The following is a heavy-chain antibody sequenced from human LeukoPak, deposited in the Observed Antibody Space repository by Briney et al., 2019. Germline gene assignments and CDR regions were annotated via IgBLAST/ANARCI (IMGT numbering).Heavy chain of an antibody. CDR2: MNPNSGNT. CDR1: GYTFTSYD. Sequence: ASVKVSCKASGYTFTSYDINWVRQATGQGLEWMEWMNPNSGNTGYAQKFQGRVTMTRDTSISTAYMELSRLRSDDTAVYYCARDRYYYDGIDYPYSDAFDIWGQGTMVTVSS. CDR3: ARDRYYYDGIDYPYSDAFDI. J-gene: IGHJ3*02. V-gene: IGHV1-8*02. D-gene: IGHD3-22*01.